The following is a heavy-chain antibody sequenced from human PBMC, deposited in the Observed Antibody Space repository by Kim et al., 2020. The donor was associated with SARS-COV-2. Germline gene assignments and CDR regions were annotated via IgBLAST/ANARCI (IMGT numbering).Heavy chain of an antibody. J-gene: IGHJ6*01. CDR3: AKDVWDYSGMDA. CDR2: T. Sequence: TYHGDSVKCRLTISRDHSKTPVYLQMNCLGAEDTAVYYGAKDVWDYSGMDAWGPGTTVTVSS. V-gene: IGHV3-23*01. D-gene: IGHD1-26*01.